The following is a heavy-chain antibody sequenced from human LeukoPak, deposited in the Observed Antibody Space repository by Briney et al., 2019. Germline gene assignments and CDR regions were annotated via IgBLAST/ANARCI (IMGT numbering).Heavy chain of an antibody. D-gene: IGHD3-9*01. J-gene: IGHJ4*02. CDR1: GYTFTSYG. Sequence: GASVKVSCKASGYTFTSYGISWVRQAPGQGLEWMGWISAYNGKTNYAQKLQGRATMTTDTSTSTAYMALRSLRSDDTAVYYCARAKRYYDILTALSRAYFDYWGQGTLVTVSS. V-gene: IGHV1-18*01. CDR2: ISAYNGKT. CDR3: ARAKRYYDILTALSRAYFDY.